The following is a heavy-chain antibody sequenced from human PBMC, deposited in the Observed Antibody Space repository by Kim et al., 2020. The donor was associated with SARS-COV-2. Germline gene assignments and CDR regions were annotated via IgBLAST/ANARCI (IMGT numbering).Heavy chain of an antibody. CDR3: ARTGLRGDDFQH. V-gene: IGHV3-30*01. D-gene: IGHD2-21*01. Sequence: YSPDSVKGRFTITRDNSRNTLYLELNSRRPEDTAVFYCARTGLRGDDFQHWGHPTLVTVSS. J-gene: IGHJ1*01.